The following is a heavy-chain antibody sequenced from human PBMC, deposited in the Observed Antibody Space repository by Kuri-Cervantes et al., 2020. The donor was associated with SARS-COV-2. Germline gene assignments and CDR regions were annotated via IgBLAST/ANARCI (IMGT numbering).Heavy chain of an antibody. CDR2: IGTAGDT. CDR3: ARQYVLRHLEWSNEMRSTYYMDV. CDR1: GFTFSSYD. J-gene: IGHJ6*03. V-gene: IGHV3-13*03. D-gene: IGHD3-3*01. Sequence: GGSLRLSCAACGFTFSSYDMHWVRQATGKGLEWVSAIGTAGDTYYPGSVKGQFTISRENAKNSLYLQMNSLRAGDTAVYYCARQYVLRHLEWSNEMRSTYYMDVWGKGTTVTVSS.